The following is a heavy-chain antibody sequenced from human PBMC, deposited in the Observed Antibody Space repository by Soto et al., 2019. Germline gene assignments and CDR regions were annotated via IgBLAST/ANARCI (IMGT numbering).Heavy chain of an antibody. CDR2: IIPIFGTA. CDR3: ASPPSSNRYYYGMDV. D-gene: IGHD4-4*01. CDR1: GGTFSSYA. V-gene: IGHV1-69*12. Sequence: QVQLVQSGAEVKKPGSSVKVSCKASGGTFSSYAISWVRQAPGQGLEWMGGIIPIFGTANYAQKFQGRVTITADESTSTAYMELSSLSTEDTAVYYCASPPSSNRYYYGMDVWGQGPTVTVSS. J-gene: IGHJ6*02.